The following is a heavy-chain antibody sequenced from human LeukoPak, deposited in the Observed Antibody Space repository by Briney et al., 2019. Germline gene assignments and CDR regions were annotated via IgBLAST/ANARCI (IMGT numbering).Heavy chain of an antibody. CDR3: ARGDIVVVPAVINRCYYYYMDV. CDR1: GFTFSGSA. J-gene: IGHJ6*03. Sequence: GGSLRLSCAASGFTFSGSAMYWVRQASGKGLEWVGHIRSRANSYATLYGASVKGRFTISRDNAKTSLYLQMNSLRAEDTAVYYCARGDIVVVPAVINRCYYYYMDVWGKGTTVTISS. CDR2: IRSRANSYAT. D-gene: IGHD2-2*01. V-gene: IGHV3-73*01.